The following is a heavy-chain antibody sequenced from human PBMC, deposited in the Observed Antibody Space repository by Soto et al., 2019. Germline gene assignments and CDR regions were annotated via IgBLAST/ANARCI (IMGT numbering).Heavy chain of an antibody. J-gene: IGHJ6*02. CDR2: INYSGST. Sequence: SETLSLTCTVSGDSISIYYWNWIRQPPGKGLEWIGYINYSGSTSHNPSRKSRATISVDMSKKQFSLRVSSVTTADTAVYYCASQCIAAAVGSMDVWGQGTTMAVSS. CDR3: ASQCIAAAVGSMDV. D-gene: IGHD6-13*01. CDR1: GDSISIYY. V-gene: IGHV4-59*01.